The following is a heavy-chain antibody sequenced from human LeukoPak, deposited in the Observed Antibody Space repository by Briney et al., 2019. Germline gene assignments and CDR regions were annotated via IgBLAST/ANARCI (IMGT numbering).Heavy chain of an antibody. CDR2: ISYDGSNK. J-gene: IGHJ4*02. D-gene: IGHD1-26*01. V-gene: IGHV3-30*18. CDR1: GFTFSGYG. Sequence: GRSPRLSCAASGFTFSGYGMHWVRQAPGKGLEWVAFISYDGSNKYYADSVKGRFTISRDQSKNTLYLEMNSLRAEDTAVYYCAKRGNSGSHYYFDCWGQGTLVTVSS. CDR3: AKRGNSGSHYYFDC.